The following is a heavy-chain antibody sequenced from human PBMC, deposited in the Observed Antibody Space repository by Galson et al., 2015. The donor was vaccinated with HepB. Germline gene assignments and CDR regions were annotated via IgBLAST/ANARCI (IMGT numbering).Heavy chain of an antibody. J-gene: IGHJ4*02. CDR1: GGSISGSGYY. CDR2: IYYSGNT. Sequence: LSLTCTVSGGSISGSGYYWSWIRQHPGKGLEWIGYIYYSGNTYYNPSLKSRLTISVDTSKNQFSLKLSSVTAADTAVYYCAQGGGDCWGQGTLVTVSS. CDR3: AQGGGDC. V-gene: IGHV4-31*03. D-gene: IGHD1-26*01.